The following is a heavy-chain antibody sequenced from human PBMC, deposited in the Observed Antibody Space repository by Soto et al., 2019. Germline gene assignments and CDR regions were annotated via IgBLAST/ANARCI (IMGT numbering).Heavy chain of an antibody. CDR3: ATSYGSGYRAFDY. J-gene: IGHJ4*02. Sequence: QVQLVQSGAEVKRPGSSVKVSCKASGDTFAFYSINWVRQAPGLGLEWMGRINPILSMSNYAQRFQGRVTMTADKSTSTAYMVLNCLRSEDKAMYYCATSYGSGYRAFDYWGQGALVTVSS. D-gene: IGHD3-10*01. CDR2: INPILSMS. CDR1: GDTFAFYS. V-gene: IGHV1-69*02.